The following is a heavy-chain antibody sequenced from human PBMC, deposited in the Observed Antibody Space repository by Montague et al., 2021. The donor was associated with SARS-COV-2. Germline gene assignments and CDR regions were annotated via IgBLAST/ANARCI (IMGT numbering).Heavy chain of an antibody. CDR3: ASPGGYCTGGSCYYVY. CDR1: GDSISTYY. D-gene: IGHD2-15*01. CDR2: IYYSGST. V-gene: IGHV4-59*01. J-gene: IGHJ4*02. Sequence: TLSLTCSVSGDSISTYYWSWIRQPPGKGLEWIGYIYYSGSTNYNPSLKSQVTISIDTSKNQFSLELSSVTAADMAVYYCASPGGYCTGGSCYYVYWGQGTLVTVSS.